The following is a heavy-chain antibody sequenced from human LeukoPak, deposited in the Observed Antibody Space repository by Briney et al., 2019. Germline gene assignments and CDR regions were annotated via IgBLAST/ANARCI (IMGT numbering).Heavy chain of an antibody. V-gene: IGHV3-23*01. J-gene: IGHJ4*02. CDR2: ISGSGGST. Sequence: GGSLRLSCAASGFTFSSYATSWVRQAPGKGLEWVSAISGSGGSTYYADSVKGRFTISRDNSKNTLYLQMNSLRAEDTAVYYCAKEYCSSTSCYFSYFDYWGQGTLVTVSS. CDR3: AKEYCSSTSCYFSYFDY. D-gene: IGHD2-2*01. CDR1: GFTFSSYA.